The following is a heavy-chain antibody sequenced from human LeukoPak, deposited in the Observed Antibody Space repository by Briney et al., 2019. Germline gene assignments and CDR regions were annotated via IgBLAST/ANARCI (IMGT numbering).Heavy chain of an antibody. J-gene: IGHJ6*03. CDR3: ARDLRNYVGSDYYYYYYMDV. D-gene: IGHD1-7*01. CDR2: IYYSGST. V-gene: IGHV4-59*11. CDR1: GGSISSHY. Sequence: SETLSLTCTVSGGSISSHYWSWIRQPPGKGLEWIGYIYYSGSTNYNPSLKSRVTISVDTSKNQFSLKLSSVTAADTAVYYCARDLRNYVGSDYYYYYYMDVWGKGTTVTISS.